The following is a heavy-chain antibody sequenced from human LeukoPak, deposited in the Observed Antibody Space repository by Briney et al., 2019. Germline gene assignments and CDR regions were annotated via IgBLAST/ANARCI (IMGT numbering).Heavy chain of an antibody. CDR3: ARDQQLPRGFSTLQAFDI. Sequence: GGSLRLSCAASGFTFSSYSMNWVRQAPGKGLEWVSSISSSSSYIYYADSVRGRFTISRDNAKNSLYLQMNSLGAEDTAVYYCARDQQLPRGFSTLQAFDIWGQGTMVTVSS. D-gene: IGHD3-10*01. J-gene: IGHJ3*02. V-gene: IGHV3-21*01. CDR1: GFTFSSYS. CDR2: ISSSSSYI.